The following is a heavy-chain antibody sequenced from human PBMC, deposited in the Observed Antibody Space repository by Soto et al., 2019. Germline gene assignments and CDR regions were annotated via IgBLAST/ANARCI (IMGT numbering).Heavy chain of an antibody. Sequence: QVQLVESGGGVVQPGRSLRLSCAASGFIFSNYGMNWVRQAPGKGLEWVAVVWYDGSNKYYADSVKGVFTISSDNSNNRLYLQMSSLRVEDTVVYYCARGRGHKYGEVDYWGQVSLLPVS. V-gene: IGHV3-33*01. D-gene: IGHD5-18*01. CDR2: VWYDGSNK. J-gene: IGHJ4*02. CDR3: ARGRGHKYGEVDY. CDR1: GFIFSNYG.